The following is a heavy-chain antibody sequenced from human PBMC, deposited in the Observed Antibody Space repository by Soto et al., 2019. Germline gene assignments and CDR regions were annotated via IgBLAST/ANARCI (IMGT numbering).Heavy chain of an antibody. Sequence: PGGSLRLSCAASGFTFSSHSMNWVRQAPGKGLEWVAFIWNNGSNIYYADSVKGRFTISRDNAKSTLYLQMSSLRAEDTAVYFCARGVGNYYYYMDVWGKGTTVTVSS. V-gene: IGHV3-33*08. J-gene: IGHJ6*03. CDR1: GFTFSSHS. CDR2: IWNNGSNI. CDR3: ARGVGNYYYYMDV.